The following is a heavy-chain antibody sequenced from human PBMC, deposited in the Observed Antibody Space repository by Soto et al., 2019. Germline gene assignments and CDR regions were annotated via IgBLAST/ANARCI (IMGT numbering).Heavy chain of an antibody. CDR3: AREVVTMDGYFDN. Sequence: GGSLRLSCVTSGFTFSRYSMHWFRQSPGKGLEWVAVTSSDGRVEFYADSVKGRFTVSRDNSKNTVYLQMNSLRVDDTAIYYCAREVVTMDGYFDNWGQGILVTVSS. CDR1: GFTFSRYS. J-gene: IGHJ4*02. CDR2: TSSDGRVE. V-gene: IGHV3-30*04. D-gene: IGHD2-2*03.